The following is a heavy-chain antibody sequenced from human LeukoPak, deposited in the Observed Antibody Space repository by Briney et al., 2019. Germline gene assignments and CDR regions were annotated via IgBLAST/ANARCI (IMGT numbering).Heavy chain of an antibody. J-gene: IGHJ4*02. V-gene: IGHV3-30*18. CDR2: MSYDGNDK. Sequence: GRSLRLSCAASGFTFSKYGMYWVRQAPGKGLEWVTFMSYDGNDKYYGDSVKGRFTISRDNSKNTLYLQMNSLRPEDTAVYYCAKDAIIVATIREIDSWGQGTLVTVSS. CDR1: GFTFSKYG. CDR3: AKDAIIVATIREIDS. D-gene: IGHD5-12*01.